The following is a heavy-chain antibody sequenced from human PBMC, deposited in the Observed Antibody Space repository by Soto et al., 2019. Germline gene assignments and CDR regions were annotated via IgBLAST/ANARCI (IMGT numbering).Heavy chain of an antibody. CDR1: GFTFSSYA. CDR2: ISGSGGST. CDR3: AKEPRRWFGELYYYGMDV. D-gene: IGHD3-10*01. Sequence: GGSLRLSCAASGFTFSSYAMSWVRQAPGKGLGWVSAISGSGGSTYYADSVKGRFTISRDNSKNTLYLQMNSLRAEDTAVYYCAKEPRRWFGELYYYGMDVWGQGTTVTVSS. V-gene: IGHV3-23*01. J-gene: IGHJ6*02.